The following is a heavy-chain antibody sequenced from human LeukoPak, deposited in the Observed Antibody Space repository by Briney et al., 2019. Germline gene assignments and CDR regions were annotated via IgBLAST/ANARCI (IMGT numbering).Heavy chain of an antibody. J-gene: IGHJ6*03. D-gene: IGHD2-2*02. V-gene: IGHV4-59*11. CDR1: GGSISSHY. CDR2: IYYSGST. CDR3: ARERVEYRSSTSCYTYYYYMDV. Sequence: SETLSLTCTVSGGSISSHYWSWIRQPPGKGLEWIGYIYYSGSTNYNPSLKSRVTISVDTSKNQFSLKLSSVTAADTAVYYCARERVEYRSSTSCYTYYYYMDVWGKGTTVTLSS.